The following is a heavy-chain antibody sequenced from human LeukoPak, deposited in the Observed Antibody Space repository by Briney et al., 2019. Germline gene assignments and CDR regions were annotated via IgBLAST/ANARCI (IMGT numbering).Heavy chain of an antibody. CDR1: AFTFSDYT. V-gene: IGHV3-21*01. D-gene: IGHD6-19*01. CDR2: ISWDSSDI. Sequence: GGSLRLSCVASAFTFSDYTMTWVRQAPGKGLEWVSSISWDSSDIFYADSLRGRLTISRDNAKNSLFLQIDSLEVEDTAVYYCARVVAVAWSERRPGYYYMDVWGKGTTVTVSS. J-gene: IGHJ6*03. CDR3: ARVVAVAWSERRPGYYYMDV.